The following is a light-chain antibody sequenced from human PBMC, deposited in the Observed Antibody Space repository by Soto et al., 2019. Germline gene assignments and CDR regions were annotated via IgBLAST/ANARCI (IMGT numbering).Light chain of an antibody. CDR3: AAWDDSLSGV. CDR2: RNN. J-gene: IGLJ2*01. V-gene: IGLV1-47*01. Sequence: QLVLTQPPSAPGTPGQRVTISCSGSSSNIGSNYVYWYQQLPGTAPKLLIYRNNQRPSGVPDRFSGSKSGTSASLAISGLRSEDEADYYCAAWDDSLSGVFGGGTKLTVL. CDR1: SSNIGSNY.